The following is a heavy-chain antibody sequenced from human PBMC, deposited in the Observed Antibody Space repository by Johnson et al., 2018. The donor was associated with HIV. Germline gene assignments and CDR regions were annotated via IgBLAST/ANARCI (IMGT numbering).Heavy chain of an antibody. V-gene: IGHV3-23*04. CDR3: TTDPTSILWFREVGRDAFDI. Sequence: VQLVESGGGLVQPGGSLRLSCAASGFTFSSYAMSWVRQAPGKGLEWVSAISGSGGSTYYADSVKGRFTISRDNSKNTLYLQMNSLRAEDTAVYYCTTDPTSILWFREVGRDAFDIWGQGTMVTVSS. CDR1: GFTFSSYA. J-gene: IGHJ3*02. CDR2: ISGSGGST. D-gene: IGHD3-10*01.